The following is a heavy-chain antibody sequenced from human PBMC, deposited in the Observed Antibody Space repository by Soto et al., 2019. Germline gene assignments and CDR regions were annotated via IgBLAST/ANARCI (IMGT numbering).Heavy chain of an antibody. Sequence: ASVKVCCKASGYTFTSYGISWVRQAPGQGLEWMGWISAYNGNTNYAQKLQGRVTMTTDTSTSTAYMELRSLRSDDTAVYYCARDRSRLAAAGPSDYWGQGTLVTVSS. D-gene: IGHD6-13*01. CDR1: GYTFTSYG. J-gene: IGHJ4*02. CDR3: ARDRSRLAAAGPSDY. V-gene: IGHV1-18*01. CDR2: ISAYNGNT.